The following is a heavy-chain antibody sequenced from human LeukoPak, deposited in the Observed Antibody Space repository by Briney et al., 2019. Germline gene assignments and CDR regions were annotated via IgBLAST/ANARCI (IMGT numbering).Heavy chain of an antibody. J-gene: IGHJ4*02. D-gene: IGHD5-18*01. V-gene: IGHV3-23*01. CDR1: GFTFSSYE. Sequence: PGGSLRLSCAASGFTFSSYEMNWVRQAPGKGLEWVSAISGSGGSTFYADSVKGRFTISRDNSKNTLYLQMNSLRAEDTAVYYCAKRAGYSYGASGGFDYWGQGTLVTVSS. CDR3: AKRAGYSYGASGGFDY. CDR2: ISGSGGST.